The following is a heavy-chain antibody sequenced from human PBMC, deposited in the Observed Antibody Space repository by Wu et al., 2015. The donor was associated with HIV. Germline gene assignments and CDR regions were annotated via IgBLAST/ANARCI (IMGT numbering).Heavy chain of an antibody. V-gene: IGHV1-2*02. CDR3: ARRGSGKSQKAFDY. D-gene: IGHD3-10*01. CDR1: GYTFTDYY. CDR2: INPNSGDS. Sequence: QVQLVQSGAEVKKPGASVKVSCKASGYTFTDYYLHWVRQAPGQGLEWVGWINPNSGDSNYAQNFQDRVTMARTRPSPQAYMEAEGRLRSETTRPLYYCARRGSGKSQKAFDYWGQGTLLTVSS. J-gene: IGHJ4*02.